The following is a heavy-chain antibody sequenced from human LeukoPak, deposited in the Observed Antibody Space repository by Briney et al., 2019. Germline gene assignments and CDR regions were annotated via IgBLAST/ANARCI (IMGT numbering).Heavy chain of an antibody. J-gene: IGHJ4*02. CDR3: ASNRTDYDYVWGSYHYKDY. V-gene: IGHV3-74*01. CDR2: INSDGSST. CDR1: GFSFSTYA. Sequence: GGSLRLSCAASGFSFSTYAMNWVRQAPGKGLVWVSRINSDGSSTIYADSVKGRFTISRDNAKNTLYLQMNSLRAEDTAVYYCASNRTDYDYVWGSYHYKDYWGQGTLVTVSS. D-gene: IGHD3-16*02.